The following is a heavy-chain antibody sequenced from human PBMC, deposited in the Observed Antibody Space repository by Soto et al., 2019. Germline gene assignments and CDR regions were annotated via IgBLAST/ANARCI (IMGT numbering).Heavy chain of an antibody. Sequence: QVQLVQSGAEVKNPGASVKVSCKASGYTFTRYGIGWARQAPGQGLEWMGWINTYNGNTNYAQNVQGRVTLTTDTXXSTAYMELRSLRSNDTAIYYCAMXDVXVXPSPQDVWGQGTTVIVSS. J-gene: IGHJ6*02. CDR3: AMXDVXVXPSPQDV. V-gene: IGHV1-18*01. CDR2: INTYNGNT. D-gene: IGHD2-2*01. CDR1: GYTFTRYG.